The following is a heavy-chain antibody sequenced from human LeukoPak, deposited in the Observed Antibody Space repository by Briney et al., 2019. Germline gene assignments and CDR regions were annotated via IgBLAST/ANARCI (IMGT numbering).Heavy chain of an antibody. D-gene: IGHD3-10*01. Sequence: SETLSLTSTVSGGSISSGSYYWSWIRQPAGKGLEWIGRIYTSGSTNYNPSLKSRVTMSVDTSKNQFSLKLSSVTAADTAVYYCARDHYGHYYGSGSYYNPYNWFDPWGQGTLVTVSS. V-gene: IGHV4-61*02. CDR1: GGSISSGSYY. CDR3: ARDHYGHYYGSGSYYNPYNWFDP. CDR2: IYTSGST. J-gene: IGHJ5*02.